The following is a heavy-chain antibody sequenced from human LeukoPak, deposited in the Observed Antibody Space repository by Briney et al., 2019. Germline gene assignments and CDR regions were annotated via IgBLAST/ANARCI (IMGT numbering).Heavy chain of an antibody. D-gene: IGHD6-13*01. CDR3: ARGVGSSWPGWFDP. CDR1: GFTFSNYE. J-gene: IGHJ5*02. V-gene: IGHV3-48*03. CDR2: ISHSGRTI. Sequence: GGSLRLSCAASGFTFSNYELNWVRQAPGEGLEWVSCISHSGRTIYSADSVKGRFTISRDNAKNSLYLQMNSLRAEDTAVYYCARGVGSSWPGWFDPWGQGTLVTVSS.